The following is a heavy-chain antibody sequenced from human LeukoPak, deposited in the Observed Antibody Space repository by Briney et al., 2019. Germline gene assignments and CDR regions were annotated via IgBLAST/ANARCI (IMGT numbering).Heavy chain of an antibody. D-gene: IGHD2-2*02. J-gene: IGHJ4*02. CDR2: INQDGSEK. Sequence: GGSLRLSCAASGFTFSSYWMSWVRQAPGKGLEWVANINQDGSEKYYVDSVTGRFTISRDNAKNSLYLQMNSLRAEDTAAYYCARWCSSDICYTPVVYWGQGTLVTVSS. CDR1: GFTFSSYW. CDR3: ARWCSSDICYTPVVY. V-gene: IGHV3-7*01.